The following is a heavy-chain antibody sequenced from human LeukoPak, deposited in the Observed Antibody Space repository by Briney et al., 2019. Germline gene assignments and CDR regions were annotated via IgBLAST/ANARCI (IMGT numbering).Heavy chain of an antibody. CDR2: INTDGSIT. CDR3: ARDRGPRTGFMVREAYDY. V-gene: IGHV3-74*01. D-gene: IGHD3-10*01. J-gene: IGHJ4*02. Sequence: GGSLRLSCAASGFTFRDYWRHWVRQAPGKGLVWVSRINTDGSITNYADSVKSRFSISRDNAKNTLYLQMSSLRAEDTAVYYCARDRGPRTGFMVREAYDYWGQGTLVTVSS. CDR1: GFTFRDYW.